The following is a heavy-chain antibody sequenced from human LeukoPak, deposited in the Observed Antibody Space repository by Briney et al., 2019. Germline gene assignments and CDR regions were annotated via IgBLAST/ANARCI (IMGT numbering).Heavy chain of an antibody. CDR3: ARVAGPLVDY. CDR1: GGSISRYY. J-gene: IGHJ4*02. V-gene: IGHV4-59*01. D-gene: IGHD6-19*01. Sequence: PSETLSLTCTVSGGSISRYYWNWIRQPPGKGLEWIGYICYNGSTNHNPSLKSRVTISVDTSKNQFSLKLSSVTAADTAVYYCARVAGPLVDYWGQGTLVTVSS. CDR2: ICYNGST.